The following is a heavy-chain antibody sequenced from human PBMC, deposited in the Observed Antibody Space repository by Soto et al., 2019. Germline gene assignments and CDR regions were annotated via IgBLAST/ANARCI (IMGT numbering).Heavy chain of an antibody. CDR1: VFTFSTFP. CDR2: ISGSGDGT. Sequence: GGSLRLSCAASVFTFSTFPLSWVRQAPGMGLEWISAISGSGDGTDYADSVKGRFTISRDNSKNTLYLQMNSLRAEDTAIYYCAGPGYSSQDYWGQGALVTVSS. J-gene: IGHJ4*02. D-gene: IGHD5-18*01. V-gene: IGHV3-23*01. CDR3: AGPGYSSQDY.